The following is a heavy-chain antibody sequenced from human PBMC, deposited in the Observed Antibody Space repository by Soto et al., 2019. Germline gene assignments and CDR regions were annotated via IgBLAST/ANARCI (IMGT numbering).Heavy chain of an antibody. D-gene: IGHD1-26*01. CDR1: GGSFSGYY. CDR2: INHSGST. Sequence: SETLSLTCAVYGGSFSGYYWSWIRQPPGKGLEWIGEINHSGSTNYNPSLKSRVTISVDTSKNQFSLKLSSVTAADTAVYYCASYSGRYYGPGIDYWGQGTLVTVSS. J-gene: IGHJ4*02. CDR3: ASYSGRYYGPGIDY. V-gene: IGHV4-34*01.